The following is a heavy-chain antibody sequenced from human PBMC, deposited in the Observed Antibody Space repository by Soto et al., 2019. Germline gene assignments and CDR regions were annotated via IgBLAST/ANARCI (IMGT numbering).Heavy chain of an antibody. J-gene: IGHJ6*04. V-gene: IGHV3-7*01. D-gene: IGHD6-6*01. CDR1: GFTFSSYW. Sequence: EVQLVESGGGLVQPGGALRLSCAASGFTFSSYWMSWFRQAPGKGLEWVANIKQDGSEENYVDSVKGRFTISRDNAKNALYLQMNSLRVEDTAVYYCAREIADRVWGKGTTVTVSS. CDR3: AREIADRV. CDR2: IKQDGSEE.